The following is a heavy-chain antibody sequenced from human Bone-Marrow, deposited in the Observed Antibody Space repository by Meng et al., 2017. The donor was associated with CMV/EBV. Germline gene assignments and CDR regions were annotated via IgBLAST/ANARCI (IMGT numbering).Heavy chain of an antibody. CDR1: GFTFSSYW. CDR3: ARAIVGATRDAFDI. CDR2: INSDGSST. J-gene: IGHJ3*02. Sequence: GESLKISCAASGFTFSSYWMHWVRQAPGKGLVWVSRINSDGSSTSYADSVKGRFTISRDNAKNTLYLQMNSLRAEDTAVYYCARAIVGATRDAFDIWGQGTMVTVSS. V-gene: IGHV3-74*01. D-gene: IGHD1-26*01.